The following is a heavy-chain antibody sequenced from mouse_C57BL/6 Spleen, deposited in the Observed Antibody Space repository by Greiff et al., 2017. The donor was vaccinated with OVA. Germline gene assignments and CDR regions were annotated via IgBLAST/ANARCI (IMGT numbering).Heavy chain of an antibody. Sequence: QVQLQQSGAELVRPGASVTLSCKASGYTFTDYEMHWVKQTPVHGLEWIGAIDPETGGTAYNQKFKGKAILTADKSSSTAYMELRSLTSEDSAVYYCTRSDYYGSSSFAYWGQGTRVTVSA. CDR2: IDPETGGT. CDR3: TRSDYYGSSSFAY. CDR1: GYTFTDYE. J-gene: IGHJ3*01. D-gene: IGHD1-1*01. V-gene: IGHV1-15*01.